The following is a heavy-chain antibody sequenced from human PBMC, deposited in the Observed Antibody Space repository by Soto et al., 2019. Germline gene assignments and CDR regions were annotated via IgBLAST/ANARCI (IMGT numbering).Heavy chain of an antibody. D-gene: IGHD5-12*01. CDR3: ARGAGNDSGYDWADLDY. J-gene: IGHJ4*02. Sequence: QVQLVQSGAEVKKPGASVKVSCKASGYTFTSYAMHWVRQAPGQRLEWMGWINAGNGNTKYSQKFQGRVTITRDTSASTAYMELSSLRSEDTAVYYCARGAGNDSGYDWADLDYWGQGTLVTVSS. V-gene: IGHV1-3*01. CDR2: INAGNGNT. CDR1: GYTFTSYA.